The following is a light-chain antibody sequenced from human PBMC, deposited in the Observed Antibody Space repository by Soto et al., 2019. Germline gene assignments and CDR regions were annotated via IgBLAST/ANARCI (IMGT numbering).Light chain of an antibody. V-gene: IGKV1-17*03. CDR2: AVS. CDR1: QDISHY. Sequence: DIQVTQSPSAMSASVGYRVTITCRASQDISHYLAWFQQNPGKVPKRLIFAVSNLESGVPSRFRGSGSGTEFTLTITSLQPEDFATYYCLQHNSYPWTFGQGTKVDIK. J-gene: IGKJ1*01. CDR3: LQHNSYPWT.